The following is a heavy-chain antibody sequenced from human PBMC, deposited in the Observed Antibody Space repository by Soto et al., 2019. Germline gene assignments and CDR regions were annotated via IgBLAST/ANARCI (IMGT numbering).Heavy chain of an antibody. CDR3: ARIVTVATEEYYYGMDD. J-gene: IGHJ6*02. D-gene: IGHD4-17*01. Sequence: GGSLRLSCAASGFTFSSYSMNWVRQAPGKGLEWVSSISSSSSYIYYADSVKGRFTISRDNAKNSLYLQMNSLSAEDTAVYYCARIVTVATEEYYYGMDDWGQGTTVTVSS. CDR2: ISSSSSYI. CDR1: GFTFSSYS. V-gene: IGHV3-21*01.